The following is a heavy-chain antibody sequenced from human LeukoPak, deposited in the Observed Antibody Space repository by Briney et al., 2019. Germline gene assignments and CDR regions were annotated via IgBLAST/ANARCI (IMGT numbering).Heavy chain of an antibody. J-gene: IGHJ4*02. CDR1: GYTFTGYY. CDR3: ARASDSSGYYLIYFDY. Sequence: GASVKVSCKASGYTFTGYYMHWVRQAPGQGLEWMGWINPNSGGTNYAQKFQGRVTMTRDTSTSTAYMELSRLRSDDTAVYYCARASDSSGYYLIYFDYWGQGTLVTVSS. V-gene: IGHV1-2*02. CDR2: INPNSGGT. D-gene: IGHD3-22*01.